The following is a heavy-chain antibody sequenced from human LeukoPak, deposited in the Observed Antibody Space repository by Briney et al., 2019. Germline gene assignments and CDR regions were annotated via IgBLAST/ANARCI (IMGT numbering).Heavy chain of an antibody. CDR3: ARGSSSGWPKNSYYFDY. D-gene: IGHD6-19*01. V-gene: IGHV1-69*13. J-gene: IGHJ4*02. CDR2: IIPIFGTA. CDR1: GGTFSSYA. Sequence: ASVKVSCTASGGTFSSYAISWVRQAPGQGLEWMGGIIPIFGTANYAQKFQGRVTITADESTSTAYMELSSLRSEDTAAYYCARGSSSGWPKNSYYFDYWGQGTLVTVSS.